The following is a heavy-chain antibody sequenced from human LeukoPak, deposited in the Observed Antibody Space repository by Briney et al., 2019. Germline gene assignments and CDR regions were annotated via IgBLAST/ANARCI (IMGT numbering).Heavy chain of an antibody. D-gene: IGHD3-10*01. CDR1: GDSISGGAFS. J-gene: IGHJ5*02. V-gene: IGHV4-30-2*01. CDR3: ARELWFANAPGSWLDP. Sequence: PSETLSLTCVVSGDSISGGAFSWGWVGQAPGKGLEWIGYIFDTGSTFYNPSLKSRVTISVATSKNQFSLRLTSVTAADTAVYYCARELWFANAPGSWLDPWGQGTLVTVSS. CDR2: IFDTGST.